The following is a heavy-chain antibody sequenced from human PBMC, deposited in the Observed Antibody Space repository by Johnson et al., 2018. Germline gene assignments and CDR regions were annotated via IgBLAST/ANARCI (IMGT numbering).Heavy chain of an antibody. V-gene: IGHV3-7*01. CDR2: IKLDGREK. CDR3: ACERDAFDI. Sequence: VQLVQSGGGLVQPGGSLRLSCAASGFTFSFYWMSWVRQAPGKGLEWVANIKLDGREKYYVDSVKGRFSISRDNAKDSLYLQMNSLRPEDTAVNYCACERDAFDIWGQGTMVTVSS. CDR1: GFTFSFYW. J-gene: IGHJ3*02.